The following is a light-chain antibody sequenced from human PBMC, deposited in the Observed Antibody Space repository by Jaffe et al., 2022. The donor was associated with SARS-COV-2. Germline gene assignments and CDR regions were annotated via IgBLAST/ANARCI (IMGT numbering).Light chain of an antibody. CDR3: QQYAVSPLP. V-gene: IGKV3-20*01. CDR2: GAS. J-gene: IGKJ4*01. Sequence: EIVLTQSPGTLSLSPGERATLSCRASQSVSKNYLAWFRQKPGQAPRLLIFGASNRATGIPDRISGSGSGTDFTLTISRLEPEDSAVYYCQQYAVSPLPFGGGTKVEIK. CDR1: QSVSKNY.